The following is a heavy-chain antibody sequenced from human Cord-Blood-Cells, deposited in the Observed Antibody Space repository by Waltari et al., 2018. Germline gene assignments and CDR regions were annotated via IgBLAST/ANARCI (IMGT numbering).Heavy chain of an antibody. J-gene: IGHJ4*02. V-gene: IGHV1-3*01. D-gene: IGHD1-1*01. CDR3: ASTGTWY. CDR1: GYTFSTYP. Sequence: QVQLVQSGPAVKKPAPSVKASCNASGYTFSTYPMHWVRQAPGQRLEWMGWINAGNGNTKYSQKFQGRVTITRDTSASTADMELSSLRSEDTAVYYCASTGTWYWGQGTLVTVSS. CDR2: INAGNGNT.